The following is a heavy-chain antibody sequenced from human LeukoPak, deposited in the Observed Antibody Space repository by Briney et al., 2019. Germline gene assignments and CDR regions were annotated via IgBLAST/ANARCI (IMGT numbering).Heavy chain of an antibody. V-gene: IGHV3-74*01. J-gene: IGHJ5*02. CDR1: GFTFSSYW. CDR2: INSDGSST. Sequence: GGSLRLSCAASGFTFSSYWMHWVRQAPGEGLVWVSRINSDGSSTSYADSVKGRFTISRDNAENTLYLQMTSLRAEDTAVYYCAKDSRYVGNWFDPWGQGTLVTVSS. D-gene: IGHD1-14*01. CDR3: AKDSRYVGNWFDP.